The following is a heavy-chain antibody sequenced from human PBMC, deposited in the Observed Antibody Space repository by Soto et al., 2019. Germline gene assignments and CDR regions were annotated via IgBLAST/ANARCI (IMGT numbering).Heavy chain of an antibody. CDR2: IWYDGSNK. D-gene: IGHD3-10*01. Sequence: PGGSLRLSCAASGFTFSSYGIHWVRQAPGKGLEWVAVIWYDGSNKYYADSVKGRFTISRDNSKNTLYLQMNSLRAEDTAVYYCARDNWFGDLGRFDPWGQGTLVTVSS. V-gene: IGHV3-33*01. CDR3: ARDNWFGDLGRFDP. CDR1: GFTFSSYG. J-gene: IGHJ5*02.